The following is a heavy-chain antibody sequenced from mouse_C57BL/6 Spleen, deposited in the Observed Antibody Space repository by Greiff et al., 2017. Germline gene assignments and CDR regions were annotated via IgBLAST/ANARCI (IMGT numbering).Heavy chain of an antibody. J-gene: IGHJ4*01. CDR2: ISYSGST. CDR1: GYSITSGYD. V-gene: IGHV3-1*01. Sequence: VQLQQSGPGMVKPSQSLSLTCTVTGYSITSGYDWHWIRHFPGNKLEWMGYISYSGSTNYNPSLKSRISITHDTSKNHFFLKLNSVTTEDTATYYCAREGDYDGAMDYWGQGTSVTVSS. D-gene: IGHD2-4*01. CDR3: AREGDYDGAMDY.